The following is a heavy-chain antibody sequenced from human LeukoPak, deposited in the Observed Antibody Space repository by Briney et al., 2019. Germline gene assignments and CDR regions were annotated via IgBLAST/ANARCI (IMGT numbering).Heavy chain of an antibody. V-gene: IGHV3-15*01. CDR1: GFTFSNAW. CDR3: TTDRDSSSWYDPFFDY. Sequence: PGESLRLSCAASGFTFSNAWMSWVRQAPGKGLVWVGRIKSKTDGGTTDYAAPVKGRFTISRDDSKNTLYLQMNSLKTEDTAVYYCTTDRDSSSWYDPFFDYWGQGTLVTVSS. CDR2: IKSKTDGGTT. J-gene: IGHJ4*02. D-gene: IGHD6-13*01.